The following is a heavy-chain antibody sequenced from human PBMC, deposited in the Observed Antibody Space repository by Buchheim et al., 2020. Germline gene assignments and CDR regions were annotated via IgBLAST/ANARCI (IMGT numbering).Heavy chain of an antibody. CDR3: ARANPADFDY. CDR2: IRGDGGVT. CDR1: GFTFSSYW. V-gene: IGHV3-74*01. D-gene: IGHD1-14*01. J-gene: IGHJ4*02. Sequence: EVQLVESGGGLIQPGGSLRLSCAASGFTFSSYWMHWVRQAPGKGLVWVSRIRGDGGVTNYADSVRGRFTISRDNDKNPLFLQMNSLRDEDTAVYYCARANPADFDYWGQGAL.